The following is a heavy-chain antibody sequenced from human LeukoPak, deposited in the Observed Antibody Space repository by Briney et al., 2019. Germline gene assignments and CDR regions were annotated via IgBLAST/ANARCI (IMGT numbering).Heavy chain of an antibody. CDR3: ARCRRPYYMDV. Sequence: PGGSLRLSCAASGFTVSSSYMSWVRQAPGKGLEWVANIKQDGSEKYYVDSVKGRFTISRDNAKNSLYLQMNSLRAEDTAVYYCARCRRPYYMDVWGKGTTVTVSS. V-gene: IGHV3-7*01. CDR2: IKQDGSEK. CDR1: GFTVSSSY. J-gene: IGHJ6*03.